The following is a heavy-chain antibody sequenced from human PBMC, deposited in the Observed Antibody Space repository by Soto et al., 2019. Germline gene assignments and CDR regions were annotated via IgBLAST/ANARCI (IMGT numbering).Heavy chain of an antibody. CDR1: GYSFTSYW. CDR3: ARCRGHDYLEPYNWFDP. CDR2: IYPGDSDT. D-gene: IGHD4-17*01. V-gene: IGHV5-51*01. Sequence: GESLKISCKGSGYSFTSYWIGWVRQMPGKGLEWMGIIYPGDSDTRYSPSFQGQVTVSVDKSISTAYLQWSSLKASDTGMYYCARCRGHDYLEPYNWFDPWGQGTLVTVSS. J-gene: IGHJ5*02.